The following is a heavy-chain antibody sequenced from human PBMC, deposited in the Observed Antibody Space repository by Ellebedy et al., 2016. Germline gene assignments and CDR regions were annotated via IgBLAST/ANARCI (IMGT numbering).Heavy chain of an antibody. V-gene: IGHV3-30*03. Sequence: GGSLRLSCAASGFTFSIYAIHWVRQAPGQGLEWVGIISNDGTGKYEDSVKGRFTFSRDNSKNTLYLQINSLRADDTAVYYFARSRIDGNILTGYYKDDAFDIWGQGTMVTVSS. J-gene: IGHJ3*02. CDR3: ARSRIDGNILTGYYKDDAFDI. CDR2: ISNDGTGK. CDR1: GFTFSIYA. D-gene: IGHD3-9*01.